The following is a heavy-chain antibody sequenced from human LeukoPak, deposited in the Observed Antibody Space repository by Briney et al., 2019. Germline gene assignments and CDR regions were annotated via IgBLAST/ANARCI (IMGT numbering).Heavy chain of an antibody. CDR1: GGSFSGYY. J-gene: IGHJ6*03. CDR3: ARGVGIAVAFDHMDV. V-gene: IGHV4-34*01. Sequence: PSETLSLTCAVYGGSFSGYYWSWIRQPPGKGLEWIGEINHSGSTNYNPSLKSRVTISVDTSKNQFSLKLSSVTAADTAVYYCARGVGIAVAFDHMDVWGNGTTVTVSS. CDR2: INHSGST. D-gene: IGHD6-19*01.